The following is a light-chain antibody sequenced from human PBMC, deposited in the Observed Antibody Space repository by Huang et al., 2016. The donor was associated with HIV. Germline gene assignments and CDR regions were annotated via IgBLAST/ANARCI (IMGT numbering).Light chain of an antibody. V-gene: IGKV3-20*01. Sequence: EIVLTQYPGTLSLSPGERATLSCRASQSVSSSYLAWYRQRPGQAPRLVIYGTSNRATVIPDRFRGSGSGTDFTLAISRLEPEDFAVYYCQQYGSSYTFGQGTKLEIK. CDR1: QSVSSSY. CDR3: QQYGSSYT. J-gene: IGKJ2*01. CDR2: GTS.